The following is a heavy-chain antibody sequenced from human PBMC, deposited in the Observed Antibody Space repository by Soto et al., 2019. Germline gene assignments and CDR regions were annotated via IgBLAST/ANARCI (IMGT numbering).Heavy chain of an antibody. Sequence: QVQLVQSGAEVKKPGASVKVSCNASGYTFTSYGISWVRQAPGQGLEWMGWISAYNGNTNYAQKLQGRVTMTTETSTSTAYMELRSLRSDDTAVYYCARRSVVVPAAPYYYYGRDVWGQGTTVTVSS. CDR2: ISAYNGNT. J-gene: IGHJ6*02. CDR1: GYTFTSYG. V-gene: IGHV1-18*04. CDR3: ARRSVVVPAAPYYYYGRDV. D-gene: IGHD2-2*01.